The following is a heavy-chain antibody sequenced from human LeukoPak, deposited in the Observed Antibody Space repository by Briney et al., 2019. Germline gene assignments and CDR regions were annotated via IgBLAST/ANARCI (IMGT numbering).Heavy chain of an antibody. J-gene: IGHJ4*02. CDR2: INSDGSST. Sequence: GGSLRLSCAASGFTFSIYWMHWVRQAPGKGLVWVSRINSDGSSTDYADSVKGRFTISRDNAKNTLYLQMNSLRAEDTAVYFCARYSSGWQPHGADYWGQGTLVTVSS. CDR3: ARYSSGWQPHGADY. D-gene: IGHD6-19*01. V-gene: IGHV3-74*01. CDR1: GFTFSIYW.